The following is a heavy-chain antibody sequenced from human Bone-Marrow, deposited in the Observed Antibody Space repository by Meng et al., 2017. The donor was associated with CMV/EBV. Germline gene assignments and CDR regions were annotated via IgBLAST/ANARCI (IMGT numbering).Heavy chain of an antibody. CDR1: GGSVSSGSYY. Sequence: SETLSLTCTVSGGSVSSGSYYWSWIRQPPGKGLEWIGYIYCSGSTNYNPSLKSRVTISVDTSKNQFSLKLSSVTAADTAVYYCARGNYDSSGYSKLNWFDPWGQGTLVTVSS. CDR2: IYCSGST. J-gene: IGHJ5*02. CDR3: ARGNYDSSGYSKLNWFDP. D-gene: IGHD3-22*01. V-gene: IGHV4-61*01.